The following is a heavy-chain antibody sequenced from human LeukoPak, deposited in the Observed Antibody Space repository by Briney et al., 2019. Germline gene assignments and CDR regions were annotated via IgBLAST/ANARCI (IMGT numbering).Heavy chain of an antibody. Sequence: ASVKVSCKASGYTFTYYYMHWLRQAPGQGFEWMGWINPNDGDSYYVQKFQGRVTMTRDTSISTARMELSRLRSDDTAVYYCASAIFLYCSSTSCLFDYWGQGTLVTVSS. D-gene: IGHD2-2*01. CDR2: INPNDGDS. CDR1: GYTFTYYY. V-gene: IGHV1-2*02. CDR3: ASAIFLYCSSTSCLFDY. J-gene: IGHJ4*02.